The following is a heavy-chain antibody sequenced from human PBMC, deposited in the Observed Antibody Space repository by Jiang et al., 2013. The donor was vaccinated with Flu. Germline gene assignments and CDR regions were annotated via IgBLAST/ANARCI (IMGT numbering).Heavy chain of an antibody. CDR2: IYYGGST. CDR1: GVSISTYY. D-gene: IGHD3-22*01. Sequence: SGSGLVKPSETLSLTCTVSGVSISTYYWSWIRQPPGKGLQWIGYIYYGGSTNYNPSLKSRVTISGDTSKNQFSLKLSSVTAADTAVYYCARHENHLDSSGYYYGDYYYYGLDVWGQGTTVTVSS. V-gene: IGHV4-59*08. CDR3: ARHENHLDSSGYYYGDYYYYGLDV. J-gene: IGHJ6*02.